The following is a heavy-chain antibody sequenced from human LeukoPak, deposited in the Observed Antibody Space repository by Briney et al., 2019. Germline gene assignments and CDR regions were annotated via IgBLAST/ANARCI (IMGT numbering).Heavy chain of an antibody. CDR1: GFTFDDYA. CDR2: ISWNGGTI. D-gene: IGHD3-22*01. V-gene: IGHV3-9*01. CDR3: AKDYDSSGYTSFDY. J-gene: IGHJ4*02. Sequence: GGSLRLSCAASGFTFDDYAMHWVRQAPGKGLEWVSGISWNGGTIGYVDSVKGRFTISRDNVKNSLYLQMNSLRAEDTALYYCAKDYDSSGYTSFDYWGQGTLVTVPS.